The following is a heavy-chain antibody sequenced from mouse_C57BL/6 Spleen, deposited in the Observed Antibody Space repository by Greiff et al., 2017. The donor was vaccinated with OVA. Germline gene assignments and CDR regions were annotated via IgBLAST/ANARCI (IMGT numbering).Heavy chain of an antibody. Sequence: VQLQQSGAELVKPGASVKISCKASGYAFSSYWMNWVKQRPGKGLEWIGQIYPGDGDTNYNGKFKGKATLTADKSSSTAYMQLSSLTSEDSAVYFCATYYYGSSYLDYWGQGTSVTVSS. D-gene: IGHD1-1*01. CDR2: IYPGDGDT. CDR3: ATYYYGSSYLDY. V-gene: IGHV1-80*01. CDR1: GYAFSSYW. J-gene: IGHJ4*01.